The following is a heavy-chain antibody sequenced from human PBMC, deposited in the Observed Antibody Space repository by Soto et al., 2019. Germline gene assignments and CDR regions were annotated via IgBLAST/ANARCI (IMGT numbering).Heavy chain of an antibody. CDR2: IWGSGDRA. Sequence: GGSLRLSCAASGFAFRTYAMAWVRQAPGKGLEWVSGIWGSGDRAFYADSVKGRFTISRDNSRNTLYLQMYSLTAEDTALYYCAKTGPYCGGDCSRYFYGMDVWGQGTTVTVSS. D-gene: IGHD2-21*02. CDR1: GFAFRTYA. J-gene: IGHJ6*02. V-gene: IGHV3-23*01. CDR3: AKTGPYCGGDCSRYFYGMDV.